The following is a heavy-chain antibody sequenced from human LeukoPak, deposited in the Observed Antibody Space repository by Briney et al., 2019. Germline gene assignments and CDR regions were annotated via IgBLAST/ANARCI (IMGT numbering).Heavy chain of an antibody. CDR3: ASAVDTAMVNDAFDI. CDR1: GYTFTSYG. D-gene: IGHD5-18*01. Sequence: ASVKVSCKASGYTFTSYGIRWVRQTPGQGLEWMGWISAYNGNTNYAQKFQGRVTMTRDTSTSTVYMELSSLRSEDTAVYYRASAVDTAMVNDAFDIWGQGTMVTVSS. V-gene: IGHV1-18*01. J-gene: IGHJ3*02. CDR2: ISAYNGNT.